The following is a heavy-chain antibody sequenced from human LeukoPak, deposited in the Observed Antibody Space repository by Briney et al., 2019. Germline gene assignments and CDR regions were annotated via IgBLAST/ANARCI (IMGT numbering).Heavy chain of an antibody. Sequence: SETLSLTCTVSGGSISSYYWSWIRQPAGKGLEWIGRIYTSGSTNYNPSLKSRVTMSADTSKNQFSLKLSSVTAADTAVYYCARDKYQDIVVVPAAPDAFDIWGQGTMVTVSS. V-gene: IGHV4-4*07. CDR3: ARDKYQDIVVVPAAPDAFDI. D-gene: IGHD2-2*01. CDR2: IYTSGST. CDR1: GGSISSYY. J-gene: IGHJ3*02.